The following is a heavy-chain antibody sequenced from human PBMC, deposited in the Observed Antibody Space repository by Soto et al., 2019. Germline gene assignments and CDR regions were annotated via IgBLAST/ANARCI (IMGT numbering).Heavy chain of an antibody. V-gene: IGHV1-18*01. J-gene: IGHJ4*02. D-gene: IGHD3-16*01. CDR2: ISTYNCHA. CDR3: ARGRSWGARDFDY. CDR1: GYTFNTYG. Sequence: ASVKVSCKASGYTFNTYGISWVRQAPGQGLEWMGWISTYNCHADYAQKFQVRVTMTTDTSTNTVSMELRGLRSDDTAVYYCARGRSWGARDFDYWGQGTLVTVSS.